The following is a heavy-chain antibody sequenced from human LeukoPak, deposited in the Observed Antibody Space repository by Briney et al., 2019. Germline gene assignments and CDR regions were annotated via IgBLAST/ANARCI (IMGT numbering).Heavy chain of an antibody. CDR3: ARQYQLRYFDWLLYWYFDL. CDR1: GGSISSSSYY. V-gene: IGHV4-39*01. CDR2: IYYSGST. D-gene: IGHD3-9*01. J-gene: IGHJ2*01. Sequence: QTSETLSLTCTVSGGSISSSSYYWGWIRQPPGKGLEWIGSIYYSGSTYYNPSLKSRGTISVDTSKNQFSLKLSSVTAADTAVYYCARQYQLRYFDWLLYWYFDLWGRGTLVTVSS.